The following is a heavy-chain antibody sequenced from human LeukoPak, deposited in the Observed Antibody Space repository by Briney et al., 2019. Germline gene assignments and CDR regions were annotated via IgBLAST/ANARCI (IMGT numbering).Heavy chain of an antibody. CDR2: IYYSGST. CDR3: ARHSNLLYYDYIWGSYRPYYLDY. V-gene: IGHV4-59*01. CDR1: GGSFSGYY. J-gene: IGHJ4*02. D-gene: IGHD3-16*02. Sequence: PSETLSLTCAVYGGSFSGYYWSWIRQPPGKGLEWIGNIYYSGSTNYNPSLKSRVTISVDTSKNQFSLKLSSVTAADTAVYYCARHSNLLYYDYIWGSYRPYYLDYWGQGTLVTVSS.